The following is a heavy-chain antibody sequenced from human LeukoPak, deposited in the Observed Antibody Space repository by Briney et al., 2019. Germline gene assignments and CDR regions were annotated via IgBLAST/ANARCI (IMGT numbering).Heavy chain of an antibody. Sequence: PSETLSLTCTVSGGSISSSSYYWGWIRQPPGKGLEWIGSIYYSGSTYYNPSLKSRVTISVDTSKNQFSLKLSSVTAADTAVYYCARRVLQGRYNWFDPWGQGTLVTVS. CDR1: GGSISSSSYY. CDR2: IYYSGST. J-gene: IGHJ5*02. V-gene: IGHV4-39*01. D-gene: IGHD1-26*01. CDR3: ARRVLQGRYNWFDP.